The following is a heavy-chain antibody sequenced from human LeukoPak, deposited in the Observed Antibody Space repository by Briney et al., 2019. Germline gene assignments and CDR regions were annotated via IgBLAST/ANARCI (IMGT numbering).Heavy chain of an antibody. J-gene: IGHJ5*02. CDR2: INSEGSST. CDR1: GFPLSSYL. CDR3: ARPLGGSWFDP. V-gene: IGHV3-74*01. D-gene: IGHD3-10*01. Sequence: PGGSLRLSCAASGFPLSSYLMHLVRPAPGKGLVGVSRINSEGSSTRYADSVKGRFTISRDNAKNTLYLQMNSLRAEDTAVYYCARPLGGSWFDPWGQGTLVTVSS.